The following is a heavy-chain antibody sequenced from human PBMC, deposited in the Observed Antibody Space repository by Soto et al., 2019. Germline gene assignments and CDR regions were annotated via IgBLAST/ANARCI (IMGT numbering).Heavy chain of an antibody. D-gene: IGHD6-6*01. CDR3: ARARYGGSYHFNGMDV. V-gene: IGHV3-33*01. Sequence: QVQLVESGGGVVQPGRSLRLSCAASGFTFSSYGMHWVRQAPGKGLEWVAVIWYDGSNKYYADSVKGRFTISRDNSKNTLDLQVNSLRAEDTAVYYGARARYGGSYHFNGMDVWGQGTTVTVSS. CDR1: GFTFSSYG. CDR2: IWYDGSNK. J-gene: IGHJ6*02.